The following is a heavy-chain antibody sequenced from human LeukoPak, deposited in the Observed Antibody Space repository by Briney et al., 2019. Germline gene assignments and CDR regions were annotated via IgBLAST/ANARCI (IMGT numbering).Heavy chain of an antibody. Sequence: ASVTVSCKASGYTFTSYGISWVRQAPGQGLEWMGWISAYNGNTNYAQKLQGRVTMTTDTSTSTAYMELRSLRSDDTAVYYCARDLLEANYYDSSGDDAFDIWGQGTMVTVSS. J-gene: IGHJ3*02. V-gene: IGHV1-18*01. CDR3: ARDLLEANYYDSSGDDAFDI. CDR2: ISAYNGNT. CDR1: GYTFTSYG. D-gene: IGHD3-22*01.